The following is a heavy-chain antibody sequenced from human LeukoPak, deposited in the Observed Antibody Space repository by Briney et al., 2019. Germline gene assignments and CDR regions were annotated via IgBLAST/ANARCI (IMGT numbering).Heavy chain of an antibody. J-gene: IGHJ5*02. CDR3: ARGITIRRNWFDP. V-gene: IGHV3-21*01. D-gene: IGHD3-10*01. CDR2: ISSSSSYI. Sequence: PGGSLRLSCAASGFTFSSYSMNWVREAPGEGLEWGSSISSSSSYIYYADSVKGRFTISRDNAKNSLYLQMNSLRAEDTAVYYCARGITIRRNWFDPWGQGTLVTVSS. CDR1: GFTFSSYS.